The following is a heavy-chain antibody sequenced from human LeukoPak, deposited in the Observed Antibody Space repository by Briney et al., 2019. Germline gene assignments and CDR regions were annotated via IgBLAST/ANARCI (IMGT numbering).Heavy chain of an antibody. D-gene: IGHD6-13*01. CDR3: TRGFSSWPYYVDY. J-gene: IGHJ4*02. V-gene: IGHV3-49*04. CDR2: IRSKAYGGTT. CDR1: GFTFGDVA. Sequence: GGSLRLSCTASGFTFGDVAMSWVSQAPGKGLEWVGFIRSKAYGGTTDYAASVKGRSTISRDDSKSITYLQMNSLKTEDTAVYYCTRGFSSWPYYVDYWGQGTLVTVSS.